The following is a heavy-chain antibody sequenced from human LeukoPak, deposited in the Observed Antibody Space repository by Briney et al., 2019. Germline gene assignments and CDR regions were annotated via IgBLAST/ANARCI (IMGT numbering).Heavy chain of an antibody. Sequence: SETLSLTCTVSGGSISSYYWSWIRQPPGKGLEWIGYIYYSGSTNYNPSLKSRVTISVDTSKNQFSLKLSSVTAADTAVYYCARHVSILVPHWFDPWGQGTLVTVSS. D-gene: IGHD5/OR15-5a*01. CDR3: ARHVSILVPHWFDP. J-gene: IGHJ5*02. CDR2: IYYSGST. V-gene: IGHV4-59*08. CDR1: GGSISSYY.